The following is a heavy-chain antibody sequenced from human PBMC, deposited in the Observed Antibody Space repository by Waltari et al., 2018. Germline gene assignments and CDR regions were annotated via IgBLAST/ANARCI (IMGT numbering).Heavy chain of an antibody. V-gene: IGHV4-38-2*02. Sequence: QVQLQESGPGLVKPSETLSLTCAVSGYSISSGYYWGWIRQPPGKGLEWIGSIYHSGSTYYNPSLKSRVTISVDTSKNQFSLKLSSVTAADTAVYYCARDPFLGSLGVGIWGQGTMVTVSS. CDR2: IYHSGST. D-gene: IGHD3-10*01. CDR3: ARDPFLGSLGVGI. J-gene: IGHJ3*02. CDR1: GYSISSGYY.